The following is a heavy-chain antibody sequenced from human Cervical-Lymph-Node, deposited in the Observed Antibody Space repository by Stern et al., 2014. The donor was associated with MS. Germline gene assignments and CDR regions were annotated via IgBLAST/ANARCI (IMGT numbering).Heavy chain of an antibody. CDR3: AADRDSSGYYFDAFDI. D-gene: IGHD3-22*01. CDR1: GFTFTSSA. J-gene: IGHJ3*02. V-gene: IGHV1-58*01. Sequence: QLVESGPEVKKPGTSVKVSCKASGFTFTSSAVQWVRQARGQRLEWIGLVVVGSGNANYAQKFQERVTITRDMSTSTAYMELSSLRSEDTAVYYCAADRDSSGYYFDAFDIWGQGTMVTVSS. CDR2: VVVGSGNA.